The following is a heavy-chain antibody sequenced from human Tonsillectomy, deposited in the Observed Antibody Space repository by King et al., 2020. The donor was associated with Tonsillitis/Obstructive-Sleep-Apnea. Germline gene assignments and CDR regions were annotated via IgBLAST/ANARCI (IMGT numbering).Heavy chain of an antibody. CDR1: GFTFSSYW. D-gene: IGHD6-19*01. Sequence: VQLVESGGGLVQPGGSLRLSCAASGFTFSSYWMHWVRQAPGKGLEWVSRINSDGSSTSYADSVKGRFTISRDNAKNTLYLQMNSLRAEDTAVYYCARDPPRAGWPDYWGQGTLVTVSS. CDR3: ARDPPRAGWPDY. CDR2: INSDGSST. J-gene: IGHJ4*02. V-gene: IGHV3-74*01.